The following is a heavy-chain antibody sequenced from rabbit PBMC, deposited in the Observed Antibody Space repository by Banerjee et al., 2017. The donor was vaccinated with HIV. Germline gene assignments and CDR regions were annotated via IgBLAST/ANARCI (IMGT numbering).Heavy chain of an antibody. V-gene: IGHV1S47*01. J-gene: IGHJ4*01. CDR2: IDPVFGSA. Sequence: QEQLVESGGGLVQPEGSLTLTCKASGFSFSDRDVMCWVRQAPGKGLQWIGYIDPVFGSAYYASWVNGRFSISRENTQNTVSLQLNSLTAADTATYFCARGGGLWGPGTLVTVS. CDR3: ARGGGL. CDR1: GFSFSDRDV.